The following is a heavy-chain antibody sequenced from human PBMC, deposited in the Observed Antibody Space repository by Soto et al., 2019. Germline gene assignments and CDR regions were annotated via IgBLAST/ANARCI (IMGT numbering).Heavy chain of an antibody. Sequence: ETLSLICTVSGGSISSYYWSWIRQPPGKGLEWIGYIYHSGSTNYNPSLKSRVTISVDRSKNQFSLKLSSVTAADTAVYYCARDYYGSGSWFDPWGQGTLVTVSS. CDR1: GGSISSYY. CDR3: ARDYYGSGSWFDP. CDR2: IYHSGST. V-gene: IGHV4-59*12. D-gene: IGHD3-10*01. J-gene: IGHJ5*02.